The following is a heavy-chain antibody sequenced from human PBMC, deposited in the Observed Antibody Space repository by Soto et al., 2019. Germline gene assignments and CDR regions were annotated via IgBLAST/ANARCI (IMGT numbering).Heavy chain of an antibody. J-gene: IGHJ5*02. CDR1: GVTVSSYA. V-gene: IGHV3-23*01. D-gene: IGHD6-19*01. Sequence: EVQLLESGGGFVQPGESLRLSCAASGVTVSSYAMSWVRQTPGKGQEWVSGISGGGGNTYYANSVTGRFTISRDNSRNPLYLQMNSLRAADTAIYYCAKDRGAGGRFSGIAVAGIPSWGQGTLVTVSS. CDR3: AKDRGAGGRFSGIAVAGIPS. CDR2: ISGGGGNT.